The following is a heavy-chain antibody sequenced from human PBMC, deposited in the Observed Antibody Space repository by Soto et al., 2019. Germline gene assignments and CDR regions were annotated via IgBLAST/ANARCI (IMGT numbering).Heavy chain of an antibody. CDR2: IYYSGST. D-gene: IGHD1-26*01. J-gene: IGHJ6*02. CDR1: GGSISSYC. CDR3: ERGWWEREGYVMGV. V-gene: IGHV4-59*08. Sequence: SETLPLPCTVAGGSISSYCWRWIRQPPGKELQYMGYIYYSGSTNYNPYLKSRVTISDETSTNKVSLTLTSVTAADTAVYSCERGWWEREGYVMGVWGQGPTVTVSS.